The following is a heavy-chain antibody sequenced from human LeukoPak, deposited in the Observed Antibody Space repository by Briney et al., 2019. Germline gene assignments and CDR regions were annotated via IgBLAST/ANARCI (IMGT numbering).Heavy chain of an antibody. CDR1: GGTFSSYA. J-gene: IGHJ4*02. D-gene: IGHD5-18*01. V-gene: IGHV1-69*13. Sequence: ASVKVSCKASGGTFSSYAISWVRQAPGQGLEWMGGIIPIFGTANYAQKFQGRVTITADESTSTAYMELSSLRSEDTAVYYCARDRRSGYSYGFDYWGQGTLVTVSS. CDR2: IIPIFGTA. CDR3: ARDRRSGYSYGFDY.